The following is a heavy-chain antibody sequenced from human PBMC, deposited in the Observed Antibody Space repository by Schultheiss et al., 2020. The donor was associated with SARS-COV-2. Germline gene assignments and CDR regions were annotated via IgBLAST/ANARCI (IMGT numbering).Heavy chain of an antibody. CDR3: ARGTPDVLRYFDWLSPFDY. D-gene: IGHD3-9*01. V-gene: IGHV4-4*07. CDR2: IYTSGST. J-gene: IGHJ4*02. Sequence: SETLSLTCTVSGGSISSYYWSWIRQPAGKGLEWIGRIYTSGSTNYNPSLKSRVTMSVDTSKNQFSLKLSSVTAADTAVYYCARGTPDVLRYFDWLSPFDYWGQGTLVTVSS. CDR1: GGSISSYY.